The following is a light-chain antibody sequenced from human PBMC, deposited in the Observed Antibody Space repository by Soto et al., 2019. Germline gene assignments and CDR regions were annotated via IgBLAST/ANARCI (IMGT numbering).Light chain of an antibody. CDR3: ASYASSNNVL. CDR1: SSDIGGYNY. CDR2: DVT. J-gene: IGLJ2*01. Sequence: QSALTQPASVSGSPGQSITISCTGTSSDIGGYNYVSWYQQHPGKAPKLMIYDVTYRPSGVSNRFSASKSGNTASLTISGLQAEDEADYYCASYASSNNVLFGGGTKLTVL. V-gene: IGLV2-14*03.